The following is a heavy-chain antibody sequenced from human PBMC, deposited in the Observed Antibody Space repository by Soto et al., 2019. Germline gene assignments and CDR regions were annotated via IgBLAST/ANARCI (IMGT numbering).Heavy chain of an antibody. V-gene: IGHV1-18*01. CDR1: GFTFNNYG. CDR3: ARDIESVTAKHFFYYYAMDV. Sequence: ASVKVSCKASGFTFNNYGLNWVRQAPGQGLEWMGWVSANNGHTNYAQNLQGRVSMTTDTSTSTAYMELRGLRFDDTAVYYCARDIESVTAKHFFYYYAMDVWGQGTPVTVYS. CDR2: VSANNGHT. D-gene: IGHD2-8*01. J-gene: IGHJ6*02.